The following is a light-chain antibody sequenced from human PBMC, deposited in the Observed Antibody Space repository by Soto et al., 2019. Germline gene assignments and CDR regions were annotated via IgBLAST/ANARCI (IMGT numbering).Light chain of an antibody. J-gene: IGLJ2*01. CDR1: SSDVGGYNY. CDR2: DVS. V-gene: IGLV2-14*01. Sequence: QSALTQPASVSGSPGQSITISCTGTSSDVGGYNYVSWYQQHPGKAPKLMIYDVSNRPSGVSNRFSGFKSGNTASLTISGLQAADEADYYCSSYTSTSSVVFGGGTKVTVL. CDR3: SSYTSTSSVV.